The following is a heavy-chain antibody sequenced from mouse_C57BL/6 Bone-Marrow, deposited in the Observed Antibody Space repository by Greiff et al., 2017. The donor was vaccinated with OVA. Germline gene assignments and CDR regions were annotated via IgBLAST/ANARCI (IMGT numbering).Heavy chain of an antibody. CDR3: ARAGGRGFAY. V-gene: IGHV1-82*01. CDR1: GYAFSSSW. Sequence: VQLQQSGPELVKPGASVKISCKASGYAFSSSWMNWVKQRPGKGLEWIGRIYPGDGDTNYNGKFKGKATLTADKSSSTAYMQLSNQTSEDSAVYFGARAGGRGFAYWGQGTLVTVSA. CDR2: IYPGDGDT. J-gene: IGHJ3*01.